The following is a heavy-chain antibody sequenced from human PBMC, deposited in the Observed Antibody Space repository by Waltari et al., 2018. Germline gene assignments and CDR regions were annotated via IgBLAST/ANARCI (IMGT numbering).Heavy chain of an antibody. V-gene: IGHV4-4*07. CDR3: ARAQERRDAFDF. Sequence: QVQLQESGPGLVKPSETLSLTCTVSGGSMSNNYWNWIRQPAGKGLEYIWRVFTSGRTNYNPSLNSRVTMSIDTSKGQFSLELTSVTAADTAIYYCARAQERRDAFDFWGKGTMVTVSS. D-gene: IGHD1-1*01. CDR1: GGSMSNNY. J-gene: IGHJ3*01. CDR2: VFTSGRT.